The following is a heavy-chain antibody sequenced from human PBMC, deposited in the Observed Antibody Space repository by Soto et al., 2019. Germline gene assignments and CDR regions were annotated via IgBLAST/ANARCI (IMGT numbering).Heavy chain of an antibody. CDR2: ISSSSSTI. CDR3: ARHPERIAEIGWLDP. J-gene: IGHJ5*02. V-gene: IGHV3-48*01. D-gene: IGHD6-13*01. Sequence: GGSLRLSCAASGFSFSSYSMNWVRQAPGKGLEWVSYISSSSSTIYYADSVKGRFTISKDNAKNSLYLQMNSLRAEDTAVYYCARHPERIAEIGWLDPWGQGT. CDR1: GFSFSSYS.